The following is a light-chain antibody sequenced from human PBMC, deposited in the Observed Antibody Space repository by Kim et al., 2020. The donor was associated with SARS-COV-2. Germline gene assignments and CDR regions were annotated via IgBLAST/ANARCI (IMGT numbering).Light chain of an antibody. CDR2: VNTDGSH. Sequence: QLVLTQSPSASASLGASVKLTCTLSSGHSNYAIAWHQQQPEKGPRFLMKVNTDGSHIKGDGIPDRFSGSSSGAERYLTISSLQSEDEADYYCQTWGTGIQVFGGGTKVTVL. CDR3: QTWGTGIQV. CDR1: SGHSNYA. V-gene: IGLV4-69*01. J-gene: IGLJ3*02.